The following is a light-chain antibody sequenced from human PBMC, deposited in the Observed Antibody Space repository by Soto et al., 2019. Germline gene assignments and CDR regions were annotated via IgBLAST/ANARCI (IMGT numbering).Light chain of an antibody. CDR1: QSVSSY. J-gene: IGKJ2*01. CDR3: QQRRNWPYT. V-gene: IGKV3-11*01. CDR2: DAS. Sequence: EIVLTQSPATLSLSPGERATLSCRASQSVSSYLAWFQQKPGQAPRLLIYDASNRATGIPGRFSVSGSGTDFALTISSLEPEDFAVYYSQQRRNWPYTFGQGTKLKIK.